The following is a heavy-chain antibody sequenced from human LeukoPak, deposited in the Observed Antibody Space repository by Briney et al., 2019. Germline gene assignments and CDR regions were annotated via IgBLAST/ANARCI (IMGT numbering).Heavy chain of an antibody. Sequence: GGSLRLSCAASGFTFSSYGMHWVRQAPGKGLEWVAFIRYDGSNKYYADSAKGRFTISRDNSKNTLYLQMNSLRAEDTAVYYCAKDRSSSGWTRFDYWGQGTLVTVSS. CDR3: AKDRSSSGWTRFDY. CDR2: IRYDGSNK. J-gene: IGHJ4*02. V-gene: IGHV3-30*02. CDR1: GFTFSSYG. D-gene: IGHD6-19*01.